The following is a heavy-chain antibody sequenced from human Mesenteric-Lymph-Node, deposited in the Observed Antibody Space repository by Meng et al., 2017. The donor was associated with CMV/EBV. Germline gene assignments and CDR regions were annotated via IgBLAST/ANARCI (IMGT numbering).Heavy chain of an antibody. CDR2: IYYSGST. D-gene: IGHD2-15*01. CDR3: ARVHYSYCSGGSCYYFDY. V-gene: IGHV4-31*02. CDR1: GYP. Sequence: GYPWSWIRQPPGKGLEWIGYIYYSGSTYYNPSLKSRVTISVDTSKNQFSLKLSSVTAADTAVYYCARVHYSYCSGGSCYYFDYWGQGTLVTVSS. J-gene: IGHJ4*02.